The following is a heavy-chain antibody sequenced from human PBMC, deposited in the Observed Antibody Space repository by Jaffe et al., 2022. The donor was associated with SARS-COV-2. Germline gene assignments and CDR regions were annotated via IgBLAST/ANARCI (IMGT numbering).Heavy chain of an antibody. D-gene: IGHD3-10*01. CDR1: GFTFSSYS. V-gene: IGHV3-21*01. Sequence: EVQLVESGGGLVKPGGSLRLSCAASGFTFSSYSMNWVRQAPGKGLEWVSSISSSSSYIYYADSVKGRFTISRDNAKNSLYLQMNSLRAEDTAVYYCAPIPGLLYYYYMDVWGKGTTVTVSS. J-gene: IGHJ6*03. CDR3: APIPGLLYYYYMDV. CDR2: ISSSSSYI.